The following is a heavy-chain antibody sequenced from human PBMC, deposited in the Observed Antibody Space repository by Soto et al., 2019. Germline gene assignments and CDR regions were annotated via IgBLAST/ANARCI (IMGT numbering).Heavy chain of an antibody. J-gene: IGHJ3*02. Sequence: GESLKISCKGSGYSFTSYWIGWVRQMPGKGLEWMGIIYPGDSDTRYSPSFQGQVTISADKSISTAYLQWSSLKASDTAMYYCERRIAVAGIMGAFDIWGQGTMVTVSS. D-gene: IGHD6-19*01. V-gene: IGHV5-51*01. CDR3: ERRIAVAGIMGAFDI. CDR1: GYSFTSYW. CDR2: IYPGDSDT.